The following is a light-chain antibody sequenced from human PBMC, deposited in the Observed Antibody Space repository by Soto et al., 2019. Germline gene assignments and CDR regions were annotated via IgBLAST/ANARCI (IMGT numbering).Light chain of an antibody. CDR2: NDD. J-gene: IGLJ3*02. V-gene: IGLV1-44*01. Sequence: QSVLTQPPSVSGTPGLRVNISCSGGISNIGKDTVNWYQQLPGTAPKLLMFNDDKRPSGVPHRFCGSRSGTPASLFISGLQADDDAFYFCSTWDDSLNGWVFGRGTKVTVL. CDR3: STWDDSLNGWV. CDR1: ISNIGKDT.